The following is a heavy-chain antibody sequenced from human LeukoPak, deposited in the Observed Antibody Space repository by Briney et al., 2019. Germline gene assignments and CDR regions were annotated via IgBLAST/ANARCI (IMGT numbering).Heavy chain of an antibody. V-gene: IGHV4-59*12. CDR2: MYYSGFS. Sequence: PSETLCLTCAVSGGSITSNYWSWIRQPPRKGLEWISDMYYSGFSNYTPSLKSRVTISIDTSKNTFSLNLSSLTAADTAIYYCARDLAAAPGGSWSDPWGQGTLVTVSS. J-gene: IGHJ5*02. D-gene: IGHD6-13*01. CDR1: GGSITSNY. CDR3: ARDLAAAPGGSWSDP.